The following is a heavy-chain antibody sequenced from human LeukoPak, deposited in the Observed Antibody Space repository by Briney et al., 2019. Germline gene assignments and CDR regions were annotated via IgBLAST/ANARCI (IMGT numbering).Heavy chain of an antibody. Sequence: GESLKISCKGSGYSFTSYWIGWVRQMPGKGLEWMGIIYPGDSDTRYSPSFQGHVTISADKSISTAYLQWSSLKASDTAMYYCARHDRGDCSSTSCYAEGFDYWGQGTLVTVSS. D-gene: IGHD2-2*01. CDR1: GYSFTSYW. CDR3: ARHDRGDCSSTSCYAEGFDY. CDR2: IYPGDSDT. V-gene: IGHV5-51*01. J-gene: IGHJ4*02.